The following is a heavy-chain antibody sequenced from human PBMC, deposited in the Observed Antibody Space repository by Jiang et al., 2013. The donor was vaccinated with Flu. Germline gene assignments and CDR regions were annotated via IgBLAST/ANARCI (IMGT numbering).Heavy chain of an antibody. V-gene: IGHV3-21*01. CDR3: ARDRGDYDIYYYYGMDV. CDR2: ISSSSSYI. Sequence: LEWVSSISSSSSYIYYADSVKGRFTISRDNAKNSLYLQMNSLRAEDTAVYYCARDRGDYDIYYYYGMDVWGQGTTVTVSS. J-gene: IGHJ6*02. D-gene: IGHD4-17*01.